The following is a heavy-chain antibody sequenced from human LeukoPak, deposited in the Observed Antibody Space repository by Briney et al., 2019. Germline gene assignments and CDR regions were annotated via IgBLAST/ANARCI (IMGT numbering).Heavy chain of an antibody. D-gene: IGHD6-19*01. V-gene: IGHV3-11*01. CDR2: ISNIGTII. Sequence: GGSLRLSCAASGFAFRNYYMDWIRQAPGKGLEWVAYISNIGTIIYYAESVKGRFTISRDNAKNSLYLQMNSLRAEDTALYYCARDLAMAGRDLDYWGQGTLVTVSS. CDR1: GFAFRNYY. CDR3: ARDLAMAGRDLDY. J-gene: IGHJ4*02.